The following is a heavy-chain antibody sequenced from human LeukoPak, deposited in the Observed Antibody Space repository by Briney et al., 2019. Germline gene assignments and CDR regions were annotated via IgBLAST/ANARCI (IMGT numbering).Heavy chain of an antibody. Sequence: SETLSLTCTVSGGSISSYYWSWIRQPAGKGLEWMGRIHTSGSTNYNPSLKSRVTMPGDTSKNQFSLKLSSVTAADTAVYYCARGRVTMVRGASTVRSYYFDYWGQGTLVTVSS. CDR2: IHTSGST. J-gene: IGHJ4*02. CDR1: GGSISSYY. D-gene: IGHD3-10*01. V-gene: IGHV4-4*07. CDR3: ARGRVTMVRGASTVRSYYFDY.